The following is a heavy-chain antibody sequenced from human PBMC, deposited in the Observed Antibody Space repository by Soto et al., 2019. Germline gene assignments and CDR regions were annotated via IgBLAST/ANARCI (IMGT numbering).Heavy chain of an antibody. J-gene: IGHJ5*02. CDR3: ARGDGIFGVVGTYNWFDP. V-gene: IGHV3-30-3*01. D-gene: IGHD3-3*01. CDR1: GFTFSSYA. CDR2: ISYDGSNK. Sequence: GGSLRLSCAASGFTFSSYAMHWVRQAPGKGLEWVAVISYDGSNKYYADSVKGRFTISRDNSKNTLYLQMNSLRAEDTAVYYCARGDGIFGVVGTYNWFDPWGQGTLVTVSS.